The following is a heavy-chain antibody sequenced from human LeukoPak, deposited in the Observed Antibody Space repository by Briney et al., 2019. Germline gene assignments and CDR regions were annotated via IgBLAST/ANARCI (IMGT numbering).Heavy chain of an antibody. V-gene: IGHV3-23*01. Sequence: GGALRLSCAASGFTFSSYALSWGRQAPGKGLEWGSGITDSVSYTYYAASVKGRFTTSRDNSKNPVYLQMNSLRAEDTAVYYCARTGYNYGTPLNYWGQGTLVTVSS. J-gene: IGHJ4*02. CDR3: ARTGYNYGTPLNY. CDR2: ITDSVSYT. CDR1: GFTFSSYA. D-gene: IGHD5-18*01.